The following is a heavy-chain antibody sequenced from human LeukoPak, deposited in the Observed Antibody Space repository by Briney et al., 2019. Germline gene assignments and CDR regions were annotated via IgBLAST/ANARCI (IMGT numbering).Heavy chain of an antibody. CDR3: ARVPNQYCTSRCYYTAFDI. V-gene: IGHV1-18*01. CDR2: IGGFNGNT. D-gene: IGHD2/OR15-2a*01. Sequence: GASVKVSCKASGYTFASYGISWVRQAPGQGLEWMGWIGGFNGNTNHAQNLQDRVTMTTDPSTSTAYMELRSLRSDDTAVYFCARVPNQYCTSRCYYTAFDIWGQGTMVTVSS. CDR1: GYTFASYG. J-gene: IGHJ3*02.